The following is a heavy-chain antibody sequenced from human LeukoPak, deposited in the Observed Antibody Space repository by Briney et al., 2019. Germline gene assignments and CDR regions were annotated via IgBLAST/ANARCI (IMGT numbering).Heavy chain of an antibody. Sequence: GGSLRLSCAASGFTFSDYYMSWVRQAPGKGLEWVSTIGDSGDSTFYADSVKGRFTISRDNSKNTLYLQMNSLRAEDTAIYYCAKREYNYAKYFDYWGQGTLVTVSS. V-gene: IGHV3-23*01. CDR2: IGDSGDST. D-gene: IGHD5-18*01. CDR1: GFTFSDYY. CDR3: AKREYNYAKYFDY. J-gene: IGHJ4*02.